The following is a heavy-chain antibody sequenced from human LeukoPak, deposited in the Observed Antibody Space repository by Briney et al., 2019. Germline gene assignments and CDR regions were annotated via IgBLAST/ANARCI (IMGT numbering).Heavy chain of an antibody. D-gene: IGHD6-25*01. J-gene: IGHJ5*02. Sequence: GGSLRLSCAASGFTVRSNYMSWVRQAPGKGLEWVSVIYSGGSTYYADSVKGRFTISRDNSKNTLYLQMNSLRAEDTAVYYCARVEPPAGWFDPWGQGTLVTVSS. CDR2: IYSGGST. CDR1: GFTVRSNY. V-gene: IGHV3-53*01. CDR3: ARVEPPAGWFDP.